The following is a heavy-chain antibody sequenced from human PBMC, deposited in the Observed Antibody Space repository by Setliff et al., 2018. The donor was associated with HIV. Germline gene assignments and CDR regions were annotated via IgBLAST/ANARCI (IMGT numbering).Heavy chain of an antibody. CDR1: GFSFGGYW. CDR3: TKDHLSGWASDC. V-gene: IGHV3-7*01. Sequence: GGSLRLSCAASGFSFGGYWMSWVRQAPGKGLEWVANIKQDGSEEYYVDSVKGRFTISRDNAKNSVYLQMNSLRVEDTAMYYCTKDHLSGWASDCWGQGTLVTVSS. J-gene: IGHJ4*02. CDR2: IKQDGSEE. D-gene: IGHD6-19*01.